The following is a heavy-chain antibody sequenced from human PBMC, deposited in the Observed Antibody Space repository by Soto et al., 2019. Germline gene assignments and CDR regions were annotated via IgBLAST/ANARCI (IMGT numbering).Heavy chain of an antibody. V-gene: IGHV3-74*01. CDR2: IDNAGSSV. D-gene: IGHD1-26*01. Sequence: EVQLVESGGGLVQPGGSLRLSCAASGFTFSSYWMHWVRQAPGKGLVWVSRIDNAGSSVRYADSVKGRFTISRDNAKNTLYLQINSLSAEDTAVYYCTRVGGAVSGMDVWGQGTTVTVSS. CDR3: TRVGGAVSGMDV. J-gene: IGHJ6*02. CDR1: GFTFSSYW.